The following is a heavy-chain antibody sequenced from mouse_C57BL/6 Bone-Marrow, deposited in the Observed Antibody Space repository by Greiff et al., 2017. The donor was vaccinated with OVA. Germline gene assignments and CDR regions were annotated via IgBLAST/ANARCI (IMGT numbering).Heavy chain of an antibody. CDR1: GYSITSDY. CDR3: ARATGYEGETYYFDY. J-gene: IGHJ2*01. Sequence: EVHLVESGPGLAKPSQPLSLTCSVPGYSITSDYWNWIRKFPGNKLEYMGYISYSGSTYYNPSLKSRISITRDTSKNQYYLQLNSVTTEDTATYYCARATGYEGETYYFDYWGQGTTLTVSS. D-gene: IGHD2-2*01. CDR2: ISYSGST. V-gene: IGHV3-8*01.